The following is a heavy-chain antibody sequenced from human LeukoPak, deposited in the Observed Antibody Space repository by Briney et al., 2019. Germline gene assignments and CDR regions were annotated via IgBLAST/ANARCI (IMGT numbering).Heavy chain of an antibody. CDR3: ASTAVNYDFWSGYYLLDY. J-gene: IGHJ4*02. D-gene: IGHD3-3*01. CDR1: GFTFSSYS. V-gene: IGHV3-48*01. CDR2: ISSSSSTI. Sequence: GGSLRLSCAASGFTFSSYSMNWVRQAPGKGLEWVSYISSSSSTIYYADSVKGRFTISRDNAKNSLYLQMNSLRAEDTAVYYCASTAVNYDFWSGYYLLDYWGQGTLVTVSS.